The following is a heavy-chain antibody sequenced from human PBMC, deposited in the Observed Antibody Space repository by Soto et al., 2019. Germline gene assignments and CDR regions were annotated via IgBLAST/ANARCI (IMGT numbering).Heavy chain of an antibody. CDR1: GFSLITSGLG. V-gene: IGHV2-5*01. Sequence: SGPTLVNPTQTLTLTFTFSGFSLITSGLGVGWIRQPPGKALEWLAVIYWNEDKHFSPSLKSRLTIVKDTSKNQVVLTLTNVDPVDTATYYCAHRCYWFGGEDWFDPWGPGTLVTVSS. CDR3: AHRCYWFGGEDWFDP. CDR2: IYWNEDK. J-gene: IGHJ5*02. D-gene: IGHD3-10*01.